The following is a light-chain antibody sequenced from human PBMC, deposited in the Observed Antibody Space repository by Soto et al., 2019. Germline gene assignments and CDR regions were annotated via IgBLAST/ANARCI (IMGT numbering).Light chain of an antibody. Sequence: QSALTQPASVSGSPGQSITISCTGTSSDVGGYNYVSWYQQHPGKAPKLMIYDVSNRPSGVSNRFSGSKSGNTASLTISGLQAEVEVYYFWRSSTSSSSYVFGTCSKVTV. J-gene: IGLJ1*01. V-gene: IGLV2-14*01. CDR2: DVS. CDR1: SSDVGGYNY. CDR3: RSSTSSSSYV.